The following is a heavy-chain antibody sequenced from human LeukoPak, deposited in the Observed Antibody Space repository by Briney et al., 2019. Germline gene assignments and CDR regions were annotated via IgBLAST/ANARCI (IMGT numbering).Heavy chain of an antibody. D-gene: IGHD3-3*01. CDR2: ISSSSTI. CDR3: ARDEFTIFGVVIIGSDYYYGMDV. CDR1: GFTFSSYS. Sequence: GGSLRLSCAASGFTFSSYSMNWVRQAPGKGLEWVSYISSSSTIYYADSVKGRFTISRDNAKNSLYLQMNSLRDEDTAVYYCARDEFTIFGVVIIGSDYYYGMDVWGQGTTVTVSS. V-gene: IGHV3-48*02. J-gene: IGHJ6*02.